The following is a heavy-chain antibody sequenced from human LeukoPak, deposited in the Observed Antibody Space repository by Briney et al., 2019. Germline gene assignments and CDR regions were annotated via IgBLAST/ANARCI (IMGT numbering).Heavy chain of an antibody. CDR3: AREMITFGGGDAFDI. CDR1: GGSISSYY. CDR2: IYTSGST. J-gene: IGHJ3*02. V-gene: IGHV4-4*07. Sequence: SETLSLTCTVSGGSISSYYWSWIRQPAGKGLEWIGRIYTSGSTNYNPSLKSRVTMSVDTSKNQFSLKLSSVTAADTAVYYCAREMITFGGGDAFDIWGQGTMVTVSS. D-gene: IGHD3-16*01.